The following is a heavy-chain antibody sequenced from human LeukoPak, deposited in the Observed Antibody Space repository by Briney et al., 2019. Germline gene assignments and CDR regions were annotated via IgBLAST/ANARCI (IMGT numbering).Heavy chain of an antibody. J-gene: IGHJ4*02. CDR2: INHSGST. CDR3: ARGEFDYGDYGQLMALDY. V-gene: IGHV4-34*01. CDR1: GGXFSGYY. D-gene: IGHD4-17*01. Sequence: SETLSLTCAVYGGXFSGYYCSWIRQPPGKGLEWIGEINHSGSTNYNPSLKSRVTISVDTSKNQFSLKLSSVTAADTAVYYCARGEFDYGDYGQLMALDYWGQGTLVTVSS.